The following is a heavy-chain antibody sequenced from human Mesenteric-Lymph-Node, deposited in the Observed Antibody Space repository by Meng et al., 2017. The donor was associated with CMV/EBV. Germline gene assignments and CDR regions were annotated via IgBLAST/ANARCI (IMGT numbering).Heavy chain of an antibody. Sequence: GGSLRLSCAASGFTFSSYAMHWVRQAPGKGLEWVAVIRHDGTNKYYGDSVKGRFTISRDNSKNTLYLQMNSLRVEDSAIYYCARDEPDQVNAFDFWGQGTMVTVSS. J-gene: IGHJ3*01. CDR2: IRHDGTNK. V-gene: IGHV3-30*02. CDR1: GFTFSSYA. CDR3: ARDEPDQVNAFDF. D-gene: IGHD2-2*01.